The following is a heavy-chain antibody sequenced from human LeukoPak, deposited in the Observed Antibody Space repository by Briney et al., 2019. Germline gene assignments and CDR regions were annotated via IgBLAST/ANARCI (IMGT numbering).Heavy chain of an antibody. J-gene: IGHJ4*02. CDR3: ARGQSYSMSFDY. Sequence: GGSLRLSCAASGFTFSSHWMSWVRQAPGKGLEWVSSISSSSSYIYYADSVKGRFTISRDNAKNSLYLQMNSLRAEDTAVYYCARGQSYSMSFDYWGQGTLVTVSS. CDR1: GFTFSSHW. D-gene: IGHD4-11*01. CDR2: ISSSSSYI. V-gene: IGHV3-21*01.